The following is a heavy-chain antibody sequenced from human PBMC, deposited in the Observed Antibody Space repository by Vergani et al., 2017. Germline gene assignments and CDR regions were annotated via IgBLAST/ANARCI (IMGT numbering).Heavy chain of an antibody. Sequence: EVQLVQSGAEVKKPGESLKISCKGSGYSFTSYWIGWVRQMPGKGLEWMGIIYPGDSDTRYSPSFQGQVTISADKSISTAYPQGSSLKASDTAMYYCARPYCSGGSCYEGTVGAFDIWGQGTMVTVAS. J-gene: IGHJ3*02. CDR2: IYPGDSDT. CDR1: GYSFTSYW. D-gene: IGHD2-15*01. CDR3: ARPYCSGGSCYEGTVGAFDI. V-gene: IGHV5-51*01.